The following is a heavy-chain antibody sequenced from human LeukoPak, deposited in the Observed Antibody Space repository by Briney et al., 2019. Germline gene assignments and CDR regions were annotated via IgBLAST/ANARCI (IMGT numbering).Heavy chain of an antibody. CDR2: IYYGGST. D-gene: IGHD2-21*02. J-gene: IGHJ3*02. CDR3: AREAPGRDDAFDI. Sequence: SQTLSLTCTVSGGSISSGGYYWSWIRQHPGKGLEWIGYIYYGGSTYYNPSLKSRVTISVDTSKNQFSLKLSSVTAADTAVYYCAREAPGRDDAFDIWGQGTMVTVSS. V-gene: IGHV4-31*03. CDR1: GGSISSGGYY.